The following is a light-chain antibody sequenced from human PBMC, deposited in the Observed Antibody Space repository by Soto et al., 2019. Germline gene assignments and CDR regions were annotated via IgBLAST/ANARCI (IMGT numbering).Light chain of an antibody. Sequence: QSAVTQPASVSGSPGQSITISCTGISSGVGSYDHVSWYQQHPGKAPKLMIYEGDERPSGVSNRFSGSKSGNTASLTISGLQTEDEADYYCCSYAPSTFYTFATGTKVTVL. J-gene: IGLJ1*01. CDR3: CSYAPSTFYT. CDR2: EGD. CDR1: SSGVGSYDH. V-gene: IGLV2-23*01.